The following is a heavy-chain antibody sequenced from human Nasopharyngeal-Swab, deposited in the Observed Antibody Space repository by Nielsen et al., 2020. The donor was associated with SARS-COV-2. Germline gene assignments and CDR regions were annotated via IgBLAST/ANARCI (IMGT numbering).Heavy chain of an antibody. J-gene: IGHJ4*02. D-gene: IGHD5-18*01. CDR1: GFTFSSYA. Sequence: GGSLRLSCAASGFTFSSYAMSWVRQAPGKGLEWVSAISGSGGSTYYAGSVKGRFTISRDNSKNTLYLQMNSLRAEDTAVYYCAEDTAMVSFKGYWGQGTLVTVSS. CDR2: ISGSGGST. CDR3: AEDTAMVSFKGY. V-gene: IGHV3-23*01.